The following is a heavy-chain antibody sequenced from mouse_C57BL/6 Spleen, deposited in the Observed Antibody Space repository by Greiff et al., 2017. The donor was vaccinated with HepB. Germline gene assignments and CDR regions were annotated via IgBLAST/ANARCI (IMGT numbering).Heavy chain of an antibody. CDR2: IYPGSGST. CDR3: ARGLYYDYVRAMDY. CDR1: GYTFTSYW. Sequence: QVQLQQSGAELVKPGASVKMSCKASGYTFTSYWITWVKQRPGQGLEWIGDIYPGSGSTNYNEKFKSKATLTVDTSSSTAYMQLSSLTSEDSAVYYCARGLYYDYVRAMDYWGQGTSVTVSS. V-gene: IGHV1-55*01. J-gene: IGHJ4*01. D-gene: IGHD2-4*01.